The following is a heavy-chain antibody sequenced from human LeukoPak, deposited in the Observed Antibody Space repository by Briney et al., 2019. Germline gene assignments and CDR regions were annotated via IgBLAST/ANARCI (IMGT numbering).Heavy chain of an antibody. D-gene: IGHD3-22*01. J-gene: IGHJ4*02. CDR1: GYTFTGYY. CDR3: ARGVYYDSSGSVGY. Sequence: ASVKVSCKASGYTFTGYYMHWVRQAPGQGLEWMGWINPNSGGTNYAQKFQGRVTMTRDTSISTAYMELSRLRSDDMAVYYCARGVYYDSSGSVGYWGQGTLVTVSS. CDR2: INPNSGGT. V-gene: IGHV1-2*02.